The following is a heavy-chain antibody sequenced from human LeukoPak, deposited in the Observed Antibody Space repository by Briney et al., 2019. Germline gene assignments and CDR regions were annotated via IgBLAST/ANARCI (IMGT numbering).Heavy chain of an antibody. V-gene: IGHV1-2*06. CDR2: INPNSGGT. D-gene: IGHD2-15*01. J-gene: IGHJ5*02. CDR3: ARAVVAATLEGWFDP. Sequence: ASVKVSCKASGYTFTGYYMHWVRQAPGQGLEWMGRINPNSGGTNYAQTFQGRVTMTRDTSISTAYMELRSLRSDDTAVYYCARAVVAATLEGWFDPWGQGTLVTVSS. CDR1: GYTFTGYY.